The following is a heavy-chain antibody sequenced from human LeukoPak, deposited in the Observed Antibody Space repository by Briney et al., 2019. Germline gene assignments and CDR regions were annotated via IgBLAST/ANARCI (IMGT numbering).Heavy chain of an antibody. Sequence: GGSLRLSCTASGFTFGDYAMSWFRQAPGKGLEWVGFIRSKAYGGTTEYAASVKGRFTISRDDSKSIAYLQMNSLKTEDTAVYYCTGGGYSYLYYFDYWGQGTLVTVFS. D-gene: IGHD5-18*01. V-gene: IGHV3-49*03. J-gene: IGHJ4*02. CDR2: IRSKAYGGTT. CDR1: GFTFGDYA. CDR3: TGGGYSYLYYFDY.